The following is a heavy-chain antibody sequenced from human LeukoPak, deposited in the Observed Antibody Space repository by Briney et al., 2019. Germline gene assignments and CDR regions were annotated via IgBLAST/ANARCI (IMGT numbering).Heavy chain of an antibody. V-gene: IGHV3-11*05. CDR1: GFTFSDYY. CDR3: ARDEVTGVYYYEN. Sequence: GGSLRLSCAASGFTFSDYYMSWVRHAPGKGLEWVSYISSSSSYTNYADSVKDRFTISRDNAKNSLYLQMNSLRAEETPVYYCARDEVTGVYYYENWGQGTLVTVSS. CDR2: ISSSSSYT. D-gene: IGHD2-8*01. J-gene: IGHJ4*02.